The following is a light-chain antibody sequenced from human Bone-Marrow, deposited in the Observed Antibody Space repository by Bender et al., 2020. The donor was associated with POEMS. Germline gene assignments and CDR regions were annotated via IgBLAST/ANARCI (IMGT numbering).Light chain of an antibody. CDR2: SNN. CDR1: SSNFGNNA. V-gene: IGLV1-44*01. J-gene: IGLJ3*02. CDR3: SSWDDSLNGWV. Sequence: QSALTQPPSAPGPPGQSVTISCSGTSSNFGNNAANWYQHVPGTAPKLPIYSNNQRPSGVPDRFSASTSGTSASLAISGLHSDDEADYYCSSWDDSLNGWVFGGGTKLTVL.